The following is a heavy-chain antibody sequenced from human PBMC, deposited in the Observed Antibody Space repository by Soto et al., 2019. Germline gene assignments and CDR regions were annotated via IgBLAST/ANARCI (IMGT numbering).Heavy chain of an antibody. J-gene: IGHJ4*01. CDR1: GFTFSNAW. CDR3: TTDSYSTVIIVRFDY. CDR2: IKSKTDGGTT. V-gene: IGHV3-15*07. Sequence: GSLRLSCAASGFTFSNAWINWVRQAPGKGLEWVGRIKSKTDGGTTDYAEPVKGRFAISRDDSNNMVYLQMNSLKIEDTAVYYCTTDSYSTVIIVRFDYWGHGTLVTVSS. D-gene: IGHD2-8*02.